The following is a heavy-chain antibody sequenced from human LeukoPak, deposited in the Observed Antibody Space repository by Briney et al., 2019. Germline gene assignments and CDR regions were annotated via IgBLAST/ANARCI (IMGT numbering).Heavy chain of an antibody. J-gene: IGHJ5*02. D-gene: IGHD2-8*01. CDR3: ARDLQILYFNWFDP. CDR2: INPNSGGT. V-gene: IGHV1-2*02. CDR1: GYTLTGYY. Sequence: ASVKVSCKASGYTLTGYYMHWVRLAPGQGLEWMGWINPNSGGTNYAQKFQGRVTMTRDTSISTAYMELSRLRSDDTAVYYCARDLQILYFNWFDPWGQGTLVTVSS.